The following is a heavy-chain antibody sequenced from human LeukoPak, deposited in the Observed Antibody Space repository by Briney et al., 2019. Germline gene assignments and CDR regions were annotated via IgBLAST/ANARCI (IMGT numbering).Heavy chain of an antibody. J-gene: IGHJ4*02. CDR2: IHSSGNT. D-gene: IGHD3-10*01. Sequence: SQTLSLTCTVSDDSISSGRYYWSWIRQSAGKGLEWIGRIHSSGNTNYNPSLKSRVSISVDTSKNHFPLKLTSVSIADTAVYYSAREGAAQRGEGSFDYWGQGTLVPVSS. CDR3: AREGAAQRGEGSFDY. V-gene: IGHV4-61*02. CDR1: DDSISSGRYY.